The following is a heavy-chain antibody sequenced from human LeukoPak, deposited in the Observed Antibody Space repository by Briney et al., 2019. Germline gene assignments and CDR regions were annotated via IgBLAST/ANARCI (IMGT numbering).Heavy chain of an antibody. Sequence: GASVKVSCKASGCTFTNYYMHWVRQAPGQGLEWMGIINPSGGSTSYAQKFQGRVTMTRDTSTSTVYMELSSLRSEDTAVYYCARDLSGGVGANNWFDPWGQGTLVTVSS. D-gene: IGHD1-26*01. J-gene: IGHJ5*02. CDR1: GCTFTNYY. CDR2: INPSGGST. CDR3: ARDLSGGVGANNWFDP. V-gene: IGHV1-46*01.